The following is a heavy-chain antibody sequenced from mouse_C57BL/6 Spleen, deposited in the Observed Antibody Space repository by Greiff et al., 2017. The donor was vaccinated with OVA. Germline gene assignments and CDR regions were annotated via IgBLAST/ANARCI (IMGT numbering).Heavy chain of an antibody. CDR2: ISDGGSYT. CDR1: GFTFSSYA. D-gene: IGHD6-5*01. Sequence: EVKLMESGGGLVKPGGSLKLSCAASGFTFSSYAMSWVRQTPEKRLEWVATISDGGSYTYYPDNVKGRFTISRDNAKNNLYLQMSHLKSEDAAMYYCARDPTLYYYAMDYWGQGTSVTVSS. J-gene: IGHJ4*01. V-gene: IGHV5-4*01. CDR3: ARDPTLYYYAMDY.